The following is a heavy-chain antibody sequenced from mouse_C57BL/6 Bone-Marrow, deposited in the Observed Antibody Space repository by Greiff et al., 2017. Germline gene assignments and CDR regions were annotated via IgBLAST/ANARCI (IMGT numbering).Heavy chain of an antibody. CDR1: GYTFTSYW. V-gene: IGHV1-69*01. CDR2: IDPSDSYT. Sequence: VKLQQPGAELVMPGASVKLSCKASGYTFTSYWMHWVKQRPGQGLEWIGEIDPSDSYTNYNQKFKGKSTLTVDKSSSTAYMQLSSLTSEDSAVYYCARGDSSVPGYWGQGTTLTVSS. J-gene: IGHJ2*01. CDR3: ARGDSSVPGY. D-gene: IGHD1-1*01.